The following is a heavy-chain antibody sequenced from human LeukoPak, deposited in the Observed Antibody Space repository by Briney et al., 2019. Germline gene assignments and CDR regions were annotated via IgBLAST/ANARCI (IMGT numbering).Heavy chain of an antibody. V-gene: IGHV3-7*03. D-gene: IGHD2-15*01. CDR3: AKEVEWGYCSGGSCYSVQAFDY. Sequence: GGSLRLSCAASGFTFSTYWMGWVRQSPGKGLEWVANIKQDGSEKHYVDSVKGRFTISRDNSKNTLYLQMNSLRAEDTAVYYCAKEVEWGYCSGGSCYSVQAFDYWGQGTLVTVSS. J-gene: IGHJ4*02. CDR1: GFTFSTYW. CDR2: IKQDGSEK.